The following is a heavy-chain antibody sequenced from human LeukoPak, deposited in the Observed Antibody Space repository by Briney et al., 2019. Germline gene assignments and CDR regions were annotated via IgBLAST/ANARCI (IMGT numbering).Heavy chain of an antibody. CDR1: GGSINSSSYY. J-gene: IGHJ1*01. D-gene: IGHD1-26*01. CDR3: AREGTPWDHDEYFQH. Sequence: PSETLSLTCTVSGGSINSSSYYWGWIRQPPGKGLEWIGSIYYSGSTYYNPSLKSRVTISVDTSKNQFSLKLSSVTAADTAVYYCAREGTPWDHDEYFQHWGQGTLVTVSS. V-gene: IGHV4-39*07. CDR2: IYYSGST.